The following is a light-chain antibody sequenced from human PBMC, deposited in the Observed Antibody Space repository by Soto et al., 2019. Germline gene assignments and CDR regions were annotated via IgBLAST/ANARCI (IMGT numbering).Light chain of an antibody. Sequence: DIQMTQSPASLSASVGDRVTITSRATQSISNYLNWDQQKPGKAPKLLIYAESSLQSGVPSRCSGSGSGRDFSLTTSSLQPEDFGTYYCQLSFGTTLSVGGGTKV. CDR3: QLSFGTTLS. CDR1: QSISNY. CDR2: AES. V-gene: IGKV1-39*01. J-gene: IGKJ4*01.